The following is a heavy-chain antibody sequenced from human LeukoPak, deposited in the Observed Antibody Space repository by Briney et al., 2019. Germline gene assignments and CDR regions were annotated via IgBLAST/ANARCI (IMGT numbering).Heavy chain of an antibody. Sequence: GGPLRLSCAASGFTFSTYAMICVRQAPGKGLEWVADIGGSGGTTHYADSVKGRFTISRDHSRNTLYRQMNSLRVEDTAVYYCAKSGGLGTYNNWFDPWGQGTLVTVSS. V-gene: IGHV3-23*01. CDR3: AKSGGLGTYNNWFDP. D-gene: IGHD3-10*01. CDR2: IGGSGGTT. J-gene: IGHJ5*02. CDR1: GFTFSTYA.